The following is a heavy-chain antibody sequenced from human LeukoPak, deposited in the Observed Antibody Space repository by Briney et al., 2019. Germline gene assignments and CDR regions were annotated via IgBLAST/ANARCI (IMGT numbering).Heavy chain of an antibody. CDR2: INSDGSST. D-gene: IGHD6-19*01. V-gene: IGHV3-74*01. CDR1: GFSFSSYW. CDR3: ARGSGWFYFDY. Sequence: GGSLRLSCAASGFSFSSYWMHWVRQAPGKGLVWVSRINSDGSSTSYADSVKGRFTISRDNAKNTLYLQMNSLRAEDTAVYYCARGSGWFYFDYWGQGTLVTVSS. J-gene: IGHJ4*02.